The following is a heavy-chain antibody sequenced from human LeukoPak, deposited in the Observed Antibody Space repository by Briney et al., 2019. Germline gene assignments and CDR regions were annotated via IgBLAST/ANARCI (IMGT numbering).Heavy chain of an antibody. CDR1: GFTFSDSY. Sequence: GGSLRLSCAASGFTFSDSYMTWIRQAPGRGLEWISYISHTGTSMFYADSVKGRFTISRDNAKNSLFLQMNSLRAEDTAVYYCARGVRYYDGGGYPVFQHWGPGTLVTVSS. D-gene: IGHD3-22*01. V-gene: IGHV3-11*01. J-gene: IGHJ1*01. CDR2: ISHTGTSM. CDR3: ARGVRYYDGGGYPVFQH.